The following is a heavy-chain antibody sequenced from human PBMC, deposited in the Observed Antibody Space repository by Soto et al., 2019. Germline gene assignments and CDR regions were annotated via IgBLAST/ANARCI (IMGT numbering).Heavy chain of an antibody. CDR3: ARGHREGVVVATAWFDY. CDR1: GGSISSSNW. Sequence: QVQLQESGPGLVKPSGTLSLTCAVSGGSISSSNWWSWVRQPPGKGLEWIGEIYHSGSTNYNPSLKRRVTISVDKSKNPFSLKLSSVTAADTAVYYCARGHREGVVVATAWFDYWGQGTLVTVSS. J-gene: IGHJ4*02. D-gene: IGHD5-12*01. CDR2: IYHSGST. V-gene: IGHV4-4*02.